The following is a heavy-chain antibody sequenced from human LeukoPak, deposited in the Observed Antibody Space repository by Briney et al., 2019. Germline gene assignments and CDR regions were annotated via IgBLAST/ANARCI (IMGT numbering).Heavy chain of an antibody. D-gene: IGHD2-2*01. V-gene: IGHV1-8*01. Sequence: ASVKVSCKASGYTFTSYDINWVRQATGQGLEWMGWMNPNSGNTGYAQKFQGRVTMTRNTSISTAYMELSSLRSEDTAVYYCARLGLPDANRPIDCWGQGTLVTVSS. CDR1: GYTFTSYD. CDR2: MNPNSGNT. J-gene: IGHJ4*02. CDR3: ARLGLPDANRPIDC.